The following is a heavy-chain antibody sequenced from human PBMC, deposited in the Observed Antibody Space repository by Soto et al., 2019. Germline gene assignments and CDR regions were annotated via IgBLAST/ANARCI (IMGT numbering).Heavy chain of an antibody. CDR3: ARLPGALVAVLYIYPLDGREAMSDVDV. V-gene: IGHV3-30*04. CDR1: GFTFNYYP. Sequence: QMQLVESGGGGVQPGESLRLSCAASGFTFNYYPMHWVRQTPGKGLEWVAVISFDGSNKYYADSVKGRLTISRDNSKNMLYQQMNSLRAEDAAVYYCARLPGALVAVLYIYPLDGREAMSDVDVWGQGTTVSVSS. CDR2: ISFDGSNK. J-gene: IGHJ6*02. D-gene: IGHD6-19*01.